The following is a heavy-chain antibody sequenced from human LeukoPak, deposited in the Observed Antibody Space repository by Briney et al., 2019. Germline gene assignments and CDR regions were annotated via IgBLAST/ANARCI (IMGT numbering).Heavy chain of an antibody. CDR3: ASRNYGGSPVPFDF. CDR1: GFTASNFW. V-gene: IGHV3-7*01. J-gene: IGHJ4*02. CDR2: IKHDGREK. Sequence: GGSLRLSCAASGFTASNFWMSWVRQAPGKGLEWVAGIKHDGREKYRVDSVNGRFTISRENAKNSLDLEMNRLRDDDTAVYFCASRNYGGSPVPFDFWGQGTLVTVSS. D-gene: IGHD4-23*01.